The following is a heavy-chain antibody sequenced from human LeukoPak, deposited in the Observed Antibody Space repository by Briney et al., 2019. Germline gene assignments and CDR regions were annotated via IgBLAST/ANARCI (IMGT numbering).Heavy chain of an antibody. J-gene: IGHJ4*02. D-gene: IGHD1-26*01. V-gene: IGHV4-4*07. Sequence: PPETLSLTCTVSGGSISSYYWSWIRQPAGKGLEWIGRIYTSGSTNYNPSLKSRVTMSVDTSKNQFSLKLSSVTAADTAVYYCASWGLQSAHDYWGQGTLVTVSS. CDR3: ASWGLQSAHDY. CDR1: GGSISSYY. CDR2: IYTSGST.